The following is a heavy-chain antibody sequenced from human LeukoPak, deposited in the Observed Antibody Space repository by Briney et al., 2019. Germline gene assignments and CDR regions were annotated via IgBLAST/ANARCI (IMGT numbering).Heavy chain of an antibody. J-gene: IGHJ5*02. CDR2: ISYDGSKK. D-gene: IGHD2-15*01. V-gene: IGHV3-30-3*01. Sequence: GRSLRLSCAASGFTFSSYAMHWVRQAPGKGLEWVAVISYDGSKKYYADSVKGRFTISRDNSKNTLYLQMNSLRAEDTAVYYCARELLRLAFDPWGQGTLVTVSS. CDR3: ARELLRLAFDP. CDR1: GFTFSSYA.